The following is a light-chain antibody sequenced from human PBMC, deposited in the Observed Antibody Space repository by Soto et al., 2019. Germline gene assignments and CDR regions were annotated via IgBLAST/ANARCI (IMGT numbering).Light chain of an antibody. CDR3: ATWDDSLNGWV. CDR1: SSNIGSHT. J-gene: IGLJ3*02. CDR2: SNN. V-gene: IGLV1-44*01. Sequence: QSVLTQPPSASGTPGQRVTVSCSGSSSNIGSHTVNWYQQLPGTAPKLLIYSNNQRPSGVPDRFSGSRSGTSASLAISGLQSEDEADYYCATWDDSLNGWVFGGGTKL.